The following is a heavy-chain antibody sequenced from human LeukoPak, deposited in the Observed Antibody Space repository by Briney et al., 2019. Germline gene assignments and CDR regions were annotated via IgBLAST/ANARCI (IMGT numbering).Heavy chain of an antibody. Sequence: PSEALSLTCTVSGGSISSSSYYWGWIRQPPGKGLEWIGSIYYSGSTYYNPSLKSRVTISVDTSKNQFSLKLSSVTAADTAVYYCAGMDYSSMYYFDYWGQGTLVTVSS. CDR3: AGMDYSSMYYFDY. CDR2: IYYSGST. V-gene: IGHV4-39*01. D-gene: IGHD6-19*01. J-gene: IGHJ4*02. CDR1: GGSISSSSYY.